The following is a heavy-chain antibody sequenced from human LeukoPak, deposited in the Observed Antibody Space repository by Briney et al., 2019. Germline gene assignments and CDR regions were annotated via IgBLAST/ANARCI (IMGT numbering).Heavy chain of an antibody. CDR2: VSSSSSII. V-gene: IGHV3-48*02. CDR1: GFTFSSYS. Sequence: PGGSLRLSCAASGFTFSSYSMNWVRQAPGKGLEWVSYVSSSSSIIYYADSVKGRFTISRDNAKNSLYLQMNSLRDEDTAWYYCARLTIVGASHFDYWGQGTLVTVSS. CDR3: ARLTIVGASHFDY. J-gene: IGHJ4*02. D-gene: IGHD1-26*01.